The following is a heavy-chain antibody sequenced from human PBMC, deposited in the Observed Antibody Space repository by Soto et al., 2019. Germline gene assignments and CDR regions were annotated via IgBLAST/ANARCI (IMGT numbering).Heavy chain of an antibody. V-gene: IGHV3-30*18. J-gene: IGHJ4*02. CDR1: GFTFSNYG. D-gene: IGHD3-9*01. CDR2: IAYHGSDK. Sequence: QVQLVESGGGVVQPGRSLRLSCAASGFTFSNYGMHWFRQAPGKGLEWVAVIAYHGSDKYYADAVKGRFTISRDNSKNTLYLQMDSLRAEDTAVYYCAEDHLTTKGTAVGYWGQGTLVTVSS. CDR3: AEDHLTTKGTAVGY.